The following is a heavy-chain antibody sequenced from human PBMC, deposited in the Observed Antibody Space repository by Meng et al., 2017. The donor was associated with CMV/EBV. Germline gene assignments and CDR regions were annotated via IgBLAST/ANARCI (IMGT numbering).Heavy chain of an antibody. Sequence: GESLKISCAASGFTFRNYAMHWVRQAPGKGLQYVSAISSNGSNTYYADSVKGRFTISRDNSKNTLYLQTGSLRAEDMAVYYCARDRSGDGVHFDYWGQGTLVTVSS. CDR3: ARDRSGDGVHFDY. D-gene: IGHD3-3*01. CDR1: GFTFRNYA. CDR2: ISSNGSNT. V-gene: IGHV3-64*02. J-gene: IGHJ4*02.